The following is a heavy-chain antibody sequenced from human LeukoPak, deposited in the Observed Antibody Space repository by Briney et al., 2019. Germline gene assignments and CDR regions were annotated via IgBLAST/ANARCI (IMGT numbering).Heavy chain of an antibody. J-gene: IGHJ4*02. Sequence: ASVKVSCKASGYTFTGYYMHWVGQAPGQGFEWMGWINPNRGGTNYAQKFQGRVTMTRDTSISTAYMELSRLRSDDTAVYYCARGRDGYHGDYWGQGTLVTVSS. CDR2: INPNRGGT. CDR3: ARGRDGYHGDY. CDR1: GYTFTGYY. D-gene: IGHD5-24*01. V-gene: IGHV1-2*02.